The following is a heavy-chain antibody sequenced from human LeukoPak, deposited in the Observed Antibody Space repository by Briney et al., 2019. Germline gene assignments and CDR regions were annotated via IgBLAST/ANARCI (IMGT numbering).Heavy chain of an antibody. CDR3: VRDQGFLAY. CDR1: GGSINSYY. Sequence: PSETLSLTCTVSGGSINSYYWVWIRQPAGKGLEWISRIYTSGSTNYNPSLKSRVTMSVDASKNQFSLNLTSVTAADTAVYYCVRDQGFLAYWGQGTLVTVSS. J-gene: IGHJ4*02. V-gene: IGHV4-4*07. D-gene: IGHD3-3*01. CDR2: IYTSGST.